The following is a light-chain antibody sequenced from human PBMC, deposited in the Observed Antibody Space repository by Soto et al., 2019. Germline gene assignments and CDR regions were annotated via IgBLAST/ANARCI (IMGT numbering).Light chain of an antibody. V-gene: IGKV3-20*01. CDR1: QSISSN. CDR2: GAS. J-gene: IGKJ5*01. CDR3: QQYGSSPLIS. Sequence: EIVMTQSPATLSVSPGEGATLSCRASQSISSNLAWYQQKPGQAPRLLIFGASKRATGIPDRFSGSGSGRDFTLTISGLEPEDFAVYYCQQYGSSPLISFGQGTRLEIK.